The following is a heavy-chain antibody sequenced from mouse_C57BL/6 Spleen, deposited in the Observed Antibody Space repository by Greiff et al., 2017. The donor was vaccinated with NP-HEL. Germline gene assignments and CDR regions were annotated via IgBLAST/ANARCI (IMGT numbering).Heavy chain of an antibody. D-gene: IGHD1-1*01. V-gene: IGHV1-72*01. CDR3: ARVGTTVVWYCDV. CDR2: IDPSSGGT. J-gene: IGHJ1*03. Sequence: QVQLQQPGAELVKPGASVKLSCKASGYTFTSYWMNWVKQRPGRGLEWIGRIDPSSGGTKYNEKVKSKATLTVDTTSSTAYMQLRSLTSEDSAVYYCARVGTTVVWYCDVWGTGATVTVDS. CDR1: GYTFTSYW.